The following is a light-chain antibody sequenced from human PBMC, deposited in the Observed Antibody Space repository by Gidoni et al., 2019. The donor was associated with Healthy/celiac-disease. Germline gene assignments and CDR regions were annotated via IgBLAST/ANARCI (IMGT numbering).Light chain of an antibody. CDR3: QQLDSYPIT. CDR1: QDISSY. CDR2: DAS. Sequence: PSSLSASVGDRVTITCKASQDISSYLDWYQQKPGKAPKLLIYDASNLERGVPSRFSGSGSGTDFTLTISSLQPEDFATYYCQQLDSYPITFGHGTKVDIK. J-gene: IGKJ3*01. V-gene: IGKV1-33*01.